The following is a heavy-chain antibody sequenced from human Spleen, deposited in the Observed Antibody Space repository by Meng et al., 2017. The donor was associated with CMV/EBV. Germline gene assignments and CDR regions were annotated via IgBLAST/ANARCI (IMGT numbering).Heavy chain of an antibody. CDR1: GYTFTDYS. CDR2: INPNSGGT. Sequence: SCKTSGYTFTDYSMHWVRQAPGQGLEWLGWINPNSGGTNYAQKFQGRVTLTRDTSISTAYMDLSRLTSDDTALYYCVKTVSVAGLYDYWGQGTLVTVSS. V-gene: IGHV1-2*02. CDR3: VKTVSVAGLYDY. J-gene: IGHJ4*02. D-gene: IGHD6-19*01.